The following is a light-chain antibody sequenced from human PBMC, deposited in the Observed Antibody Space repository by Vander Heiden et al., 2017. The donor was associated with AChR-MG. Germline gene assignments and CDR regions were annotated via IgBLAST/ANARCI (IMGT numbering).Light chain of an antibody. Sequence: DIQTTQSPSTLSASVGDRVTITCRASQSISSWLAWYQQKPGKAPKLLIYKASSLESGVPSRFSGSGSGTEFTLTISSLQPDDFATYYCQQDNSYWTFGQGTKVEIK. CDR2: KAS. CDR1: QSISSW. CDR3: QQDNSYWT. V-gene: IGKV1-5*03. J-gene: IGKJ1*01.